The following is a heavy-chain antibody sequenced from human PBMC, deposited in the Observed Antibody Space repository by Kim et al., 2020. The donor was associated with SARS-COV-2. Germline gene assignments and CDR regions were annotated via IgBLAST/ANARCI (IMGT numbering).Heavy chain of an antibody. Sequence: SETLSLTCTVSGGSISSGGYYWSWIRQHPGKGLEWIGYIYYSGSTYYNPSLKSRVTISVDTSKNQFSLKLSSVTAADTAVYYCARSGNYDYVWGSYRRVFFDYWGQGTLVTVSS. V-gene: IGHV4-31*03. CDR2: IYYSGST. CDR3: ARSGNYDYVWGSYRRVFFDY. J-gene: IGHJ4*02. CDR1: GGSISSGGYY. D-gene: IGHD3-16*02.